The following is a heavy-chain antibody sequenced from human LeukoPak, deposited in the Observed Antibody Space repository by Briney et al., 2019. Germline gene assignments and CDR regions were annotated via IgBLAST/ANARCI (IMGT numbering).Heavy chain of an antibody. D-gene: IGHD6-19*01. Sequence: PGGSLRLSCAASGFTFSSYWTHWVRQAPGKGLVWVSRINSDGSSTSYADSVKGRFTISRDNAKNTLYLQMNSLRAEDTAVYYCARGEDSSGWHTDSYYYYGMDVWGQGTTVTVSS. CDR3: ARGEDSSGWHTDSYYYYGMDV. J-gene: IGHJ6*02. CDR1: GFTFSSYW. V-gene: IGHV3-74*01. CDR2: INSDGSST.